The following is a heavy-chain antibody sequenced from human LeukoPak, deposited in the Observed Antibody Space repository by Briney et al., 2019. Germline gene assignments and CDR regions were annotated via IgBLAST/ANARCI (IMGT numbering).Heavy chain of an antibody. J-gene: IGHJ6*01. CDR1: GFTFSSYG. CDR3: AKDLRIQLWLGNYYYGMDV. V-gene: IGHV3-30*18. D-gene: IGHD5-18*01. CDR2: ISYDGSNK. Sequence: GSLRLSCAASGFTFSSYGMHWVRQAPGKGLEWVAVISYDGSNKYYADSVKGRFTISRDNSKNTLYLQMNSLRAEDTAVYYCAKDLRIQLWLGNYYYGMDVWGQGTTVTVSS.